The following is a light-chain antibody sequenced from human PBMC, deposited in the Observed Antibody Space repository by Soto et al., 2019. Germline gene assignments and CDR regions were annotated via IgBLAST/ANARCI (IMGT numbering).Light chain of an antibody. Sequence: QSVLTQPASVSGSPGQSITISCTGTSSDVGSYNLVCWYQQHPGKAPKLMIYEGSKRPSGVSNRFSGSKSGNTASLTISGLQAEDEADYYCCSYAGSSSVVFGGGTQLTVL. CDR1: SSDVGSYNL. CDR3: CSYAGSSSVV. CDR2: EGS. J-gene: IGLJ2*01. V-gene: IGLV2-23*01.